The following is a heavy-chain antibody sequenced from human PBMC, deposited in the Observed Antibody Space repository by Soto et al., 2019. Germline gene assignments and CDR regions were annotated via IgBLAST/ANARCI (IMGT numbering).Heavy chain of an antibody. V-gene: IGHV3-30*18. Sequence: VQLVESGGGVVQPGRSLRLSCAASGFTFSDYAMHWVRQAPGKGLEWVAVVSHDGRNTHYADSVKGRFTISRDSSTNTVFRERTSLRGEDTAVYYCAKGGRQWLVTSDFNYWGQGAVVTVSS. D-gene: IGHD6-19*01. CDR1: GFTFSDYA. CDR3: AKGGRQWLVTSDFNY. CDR2: VSHDGRNT. J-gene: IGHJ4*02.